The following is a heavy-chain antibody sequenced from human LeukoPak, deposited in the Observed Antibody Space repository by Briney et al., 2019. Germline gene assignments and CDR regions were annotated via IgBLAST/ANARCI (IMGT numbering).Heavy chain of an antibody. Sequence: SETLSLTCTVSGGSISSSSYYWGWIRQPPGKGLEWIGSIYYSGSTYYNPSLKSRVTISVDTSKNQFSLKLSSVTAADTAVYYCARVGEDDILTGLVYQAAPPRVWGQGTLVTVSS. D-gene: IGHD3-9*01. CDR2: IYYSGST. V-gene: IGHV4-39*07. CDR3: ARVGEDDILTGLVYQAAPPRV. CDR1: GGSISSSSYY. J-gene: IGHJ4*02.